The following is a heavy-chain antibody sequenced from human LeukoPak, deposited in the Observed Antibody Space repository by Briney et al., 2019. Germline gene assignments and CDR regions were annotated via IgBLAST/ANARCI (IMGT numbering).Heavy chain of an antibody. Sequence: GGSLKLSCAASGFTFSGSAMHWVRQASGKGLEWVGRIKSKANSYATTYAASVKDRFTISRDDSKNTAYLQMNSLKTEDTAMYYCTRRSTNGTNCFGPWGQGTLVTVSS. CDR3: TRRSTNGTNCFGP. CDR2: IKSKANSYAT. V-gene: IGHV3-73*01. J-gene: IGHJ5*02. CDR1: GFTFSGSA. D-gene: IGHD1-1*01.